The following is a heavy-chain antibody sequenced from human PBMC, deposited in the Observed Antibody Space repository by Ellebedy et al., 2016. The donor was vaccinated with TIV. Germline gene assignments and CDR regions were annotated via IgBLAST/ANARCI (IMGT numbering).Heavy chain of an antibody. CDR1: GFTFSSYS. CDR3: ARGSVDQNYDYIWGSYRLDYYFDY. CDR2: ISSSSSYI. V-gene: IGHV3-21*01. J-gene: IGHJ4*02. D-gene: IGHD3-16*02. Sequence: GESLKISCAASGFTFSSYSMNWVRQAPGKGLEWVSSISSSSSYIYYADSVKGRFTISRDNAKNSLYLQMNSLRAEDTAVYYCARGSVDQNYDYIWGSYRLDYYFDYWGQGTLVTVSS.